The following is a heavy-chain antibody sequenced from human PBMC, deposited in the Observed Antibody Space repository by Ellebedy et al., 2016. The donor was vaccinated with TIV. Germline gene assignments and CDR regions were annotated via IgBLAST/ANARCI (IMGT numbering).Heavy chain of an antibody. CDR3: ARARGYRDGYNLDAFDI. CDR2: IYPGDSDT. V-gene: IGHV5-51*01. J-gene: IGHJ3*02. Sequence: GESLKISCKGSGYSFTSYWIGWVRQMPGKGLEWMGIIYPGDSDTRYSPSFQGQVTISADKSISTAYLQWSSLKASDTAMYYCARARGYRDGYNLDAFDIWGQGTMVTVSS. D-gene: IGHD5-24*01. CDR1: GYSFTSYW.